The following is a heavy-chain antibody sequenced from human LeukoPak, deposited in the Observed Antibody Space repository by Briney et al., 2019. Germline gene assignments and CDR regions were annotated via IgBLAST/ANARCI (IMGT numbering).Heavy chain of an antibody. CDR3: ARGRGIVGATTDDYFDY. V-gene: IGHV4-59*01. D-gene: IGHD1-26*01. Sequence: SETLSLTCTVSGGSISSYYWSWIRQPPGKGLEWIGYIYYSGSTNYNPSLKSRVTISVDTSKNQFSLKLSSVTAADTAVYYCARGRGIVGATTDDYFDYWGQGTLVTDSS. J-gene: IGHJ4*02. CDR2: IYYSGST. CDR1: GGSISSYY.